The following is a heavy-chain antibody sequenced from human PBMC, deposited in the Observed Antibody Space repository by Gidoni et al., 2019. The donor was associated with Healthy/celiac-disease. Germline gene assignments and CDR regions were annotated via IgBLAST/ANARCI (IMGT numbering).Heavy chain of an antibody. Sequence: EVQLLESGGGLVQPGGSLRLSCASSGFTFSSYAKSWVRPAPGKGLGWVSAISGSGGSTYYADSVKGRFTISRDNSKNTLYLQMNSLRAEDTAVYYCAKDGTTVTSRITDYWGQGTLVTVSS. D-gene: IGHD4-17*01. CDR3: AKDGTTVTSRITDY. CDR2: ISGSGGST. CDR1: GFTFSSYA. J-gene: IGHJ4*02. V-gene: IGHV3-23*01.